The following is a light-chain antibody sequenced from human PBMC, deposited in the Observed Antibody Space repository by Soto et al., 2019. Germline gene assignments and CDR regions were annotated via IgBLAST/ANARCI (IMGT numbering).Light chain of an antibody. V-gene: IGLV2-14*01. Sequence: QSALTQPASVSGSPRQSIAISCTGTSSDLGYYNYVSWYQQRPGKAPKLIIYDVSSRPSGVSSRFSGSKSGNTASLTISGRQSEDEADYYYSSYTSSSTEVFGTGTKLTVL. CDR2: DVS. CDR3: SSYTSSSTEV. CDR1: SSDLGYYNY. J-gene: IGLJ1*01.